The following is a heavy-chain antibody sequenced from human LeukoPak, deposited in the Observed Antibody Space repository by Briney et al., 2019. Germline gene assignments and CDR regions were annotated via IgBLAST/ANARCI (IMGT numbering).Heavy chain of an antibody. V-gene: IGHV1-69*05. D-gene: IGHD6-19*01. CDR1: GGTFSSYA. CDR2: IIPIFGTA. Sequence: ASVKVSCKASGGTFSSYAISWVRQAPGQGLEWMGGIIPIFGTANYAQKFQGRVTITTDESTSTAYMELSSLRSEDTAVYYCARDGHWISSSGWYYPYWGQGTLVTVSS. J-gene: IGHJ4*02. CDR3: ARDGHWISSSGWYYPY.